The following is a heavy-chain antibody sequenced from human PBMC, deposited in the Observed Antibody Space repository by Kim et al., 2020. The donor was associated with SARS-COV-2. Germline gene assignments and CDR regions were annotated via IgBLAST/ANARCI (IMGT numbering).Heavy chain of an antibody. CDR3: ARGGGYGLGYFDY. CDR1: GFTFSSYA. V-gene: IGHV3-30*04. D-gene: IGHD5-12*01. Sequence: GGSLRLSCAASGFTFSSYAMHWVRQAPGKGLEWVAVISYDGSNKYYADSVKGRFTISRDNSKNTLYLQMNSLRAEDTAVYYCARGGGYGLGYFDYWGQGTLVTVSS. CDR2: ISYDGSNK. J-gene: IGHJ4*02.